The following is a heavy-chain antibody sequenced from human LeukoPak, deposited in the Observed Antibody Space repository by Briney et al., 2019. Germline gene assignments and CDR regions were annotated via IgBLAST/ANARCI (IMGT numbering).Heavy chain of an antibody. V-gene: IGHV1-18*01. J-gene: IGHJ4*02. D-gene: IGHD1-26*01. CDR2: ISAFNGNT. Sequence: ASVKVSCKTSNYTFISYGMSWVRRAPGQGLEWMGWISAFNGNTNYAQKFQGRVTMTTDTSTSTGYLEVRSLRVDDTAVYYCAKAESGRYEQAENWGQGTLVTVSS. CDR1: NYTFISYG. CDR3: AKAESGRYEQAEN.